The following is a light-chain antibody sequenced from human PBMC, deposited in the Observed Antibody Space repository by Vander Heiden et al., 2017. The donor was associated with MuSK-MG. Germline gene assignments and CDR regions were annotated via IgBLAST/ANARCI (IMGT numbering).Light chain of an antibody. CDR3: ASDAGSETVVV. V-gene: IGLV2-8*01. Sequence: SAVTQPPAAYASPGQSVLSSCPGARRDIGGWDDVSRYQQSAGKAHQLLSYQVTKRRSGDPDRFSCSKSGDTASLTILGLQSEDEADYYCASDAGSETVVVFGGGTKLTVL. J-gene: IGLJ2*01. CDR1: RRDIGGWDD. CDR2: QVT.